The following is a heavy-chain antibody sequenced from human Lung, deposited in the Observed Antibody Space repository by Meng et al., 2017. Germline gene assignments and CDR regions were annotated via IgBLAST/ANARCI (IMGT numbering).Heavy chain of an antibody. CDR1: AGFFSAYY. V-gene: IGHV4-34*01. CDR3: ARGPTTMAHDFDY. Sequence: GLLSLSETLSLTCVVSAGFFSAYYWSWIRPPPGKGLEWIGEINHRGSTNYNPSLESRATISVDTSQNNLSLKLSFLTAADSAVYYCARGPTTMAHDFDYWGQGTLVTVSS. CDR2: INHRGST. D-gene: IGHD4-11*01. J-gene: IGHJ4*02.